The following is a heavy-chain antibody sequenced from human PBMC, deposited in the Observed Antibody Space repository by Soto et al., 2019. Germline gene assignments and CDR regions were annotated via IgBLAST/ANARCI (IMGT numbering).Heavy chain of an antibody. CDR2: MNPNSGNT. J-gene: IGHJ4*02. CDR1: GYTFTSHD. CDR3: ARWDYGVYARFDY. V-gene: IGHV1-8*01. Sequence: QVQLVQSGAEVKKSGASVKVSCKACGYTFTSHDINWVRQATGQGLEWMGWMNPNSGNTGYAQKFQGRVTMTRNTSISTAYMELSSLRSEDTAVYYCARWDYGVYARFDYWGQGTLVTVSS. D-gene: IGHD4-17*01.